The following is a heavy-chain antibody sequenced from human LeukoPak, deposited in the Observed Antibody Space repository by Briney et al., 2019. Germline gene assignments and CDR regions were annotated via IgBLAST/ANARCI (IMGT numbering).Heavy chain of an antibody. CDR1: GGSISSYH. V-gene: IGHV4-4*07. D-gene: IGHD5-18*01. CDR3: ARDGLYSYGYSCFDY. CDR2: VYTSGST. J-gene: IGHJ4*02. Sequence: PSETLSLTCTVSGGSISSYHWSWTRQPAGKGLEWIGRVYTSGSTNYNPSLKSRVTMSVDTSKEQLSLKLSSVTAADTAVYYCARDGLYSYGYSCFDYWGQGTLVTVSS.